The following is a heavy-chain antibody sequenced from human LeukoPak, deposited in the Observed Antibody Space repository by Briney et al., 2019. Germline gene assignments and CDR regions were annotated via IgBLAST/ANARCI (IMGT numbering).Heavy chain of an antibody. V-gene: IGHV1-3*01. CDR1: GYTFTSYA. D-gene: IGHD3-10*01. CDR3: ARGRLITMVRGVITFDY. CDR2: INAGNGNT. J-gene: IGHJ4*02. Sequence: ASVTVSCKASGYTFTSYAMHWVRQAPGKGLAGMGWINAGNGNTKYSQKFQGRVTIARDTSASTAYMELSSLRSEDTAVYYCARGRLITMVRGVITFDYWGQGTLVTVSS.